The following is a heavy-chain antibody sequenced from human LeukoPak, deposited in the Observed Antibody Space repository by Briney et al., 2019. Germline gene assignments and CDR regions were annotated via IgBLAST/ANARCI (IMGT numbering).Heavy chain of an antibody. V-gene: IGHV1-2*02. CDR3: ARGDFWSGYSHFDY. CDR1: GYTFTGYY. Sequence: EASVKVSCKASGYTFTGYYMHWVRQAPGQGLEWMGWINPNSGGTNYAQKFRGRVTMTRDTSISTAYMELSRLRSDDTAVYYCARGDFWSGYSHFDYWGQGTLVTVSS. D-gene: IGHD3-3*01. J-gene: IGHJ4*02. CDR2: INPNSGGT.